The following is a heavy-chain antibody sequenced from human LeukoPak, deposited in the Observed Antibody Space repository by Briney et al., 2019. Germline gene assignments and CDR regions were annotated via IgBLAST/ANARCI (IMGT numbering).Heavy chain of an antibody. CDR2: ISGRGGST. CDR1: GFTFSSYD. CDR3: AKSITVAGTVIWDYFDY. V-gene: IGHV3-23*01. D-gene: IGHD6-19*01. J-gene: IGHJ4*02. Sequence: QPGGSLRLSCAASGFTFSSYDMSWVRQAPGKGLKGVSAISGRGGSTYYADSVKGRFTISRDNSKKTLYLQMNSLRAEDTAVYYCAKSITVAGTVIWDYFDYWGQGTLVTVSS.